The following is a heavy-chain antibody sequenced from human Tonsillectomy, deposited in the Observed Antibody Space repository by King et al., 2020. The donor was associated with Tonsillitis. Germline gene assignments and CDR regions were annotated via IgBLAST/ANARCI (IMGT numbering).Heavy chain of an antibody. D-gene: IGHD3-10*01. CDR2: ISNSGSII. J-gene: IGHJ4*02. CDR1: GFTFSRYE. Sequence: VQLVESGGGLVQPGGSLRLSCAVSGFTFSRYEMNWVRQAPGKGLEWVSYISNSGSIIQYADSVKGRFTISRDNAKNSLYLQMIRLRAEDTAVYYCARYYNSGSYLDYWGQGTLVTVSS. V-gene: IGHV3-48*03. CDR3: ARYYNSGSYLDY.